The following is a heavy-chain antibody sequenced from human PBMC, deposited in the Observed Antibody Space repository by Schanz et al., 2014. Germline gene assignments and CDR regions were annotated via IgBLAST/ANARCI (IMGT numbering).Heavy chain of an antibody. CDR3: ARDSRPNYDFLTAYYSIDY. CDR2: ISYDGSNK. Sequence: VLLVESGGGLVKPGGSLRLSCEASGFSFSDYYMSWIRQAPGKGLEWVAVISYDGSNKYYADSVKGRFTISRDNAKNTLYLQMNSLRAEDTAVYYCARDSRPNYDFLTAYYSIDYWGQGTLVTVSS. V-gene: IGHV3-30-3*01. CDR1: GFSFSDYY. D-gene: IGHD3-9*01. J-gene: IGHJ4*02.